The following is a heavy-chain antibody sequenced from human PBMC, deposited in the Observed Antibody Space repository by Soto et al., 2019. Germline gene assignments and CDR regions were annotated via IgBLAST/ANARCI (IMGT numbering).Heavy chain of an antibody. CDR1: GFTFSSYA. CDR3: AKSSGKSYPESRVFDF. D-gene: IGHD1-26*01. V-gene: IGHV3-23*01. J-gene: IGHJ4*02. CDR2: ITNDGGDT. Sequence: PGGSLRLSCSASGFTFSSYAMTWVRQAPGEGLEWVAVITNDGGDTLHADSVKGRFTIFRDNSKDTLYLQMISLRAEDTAMYYCAKSSGKSYPESRVFDFWGQGTRVTVSS.